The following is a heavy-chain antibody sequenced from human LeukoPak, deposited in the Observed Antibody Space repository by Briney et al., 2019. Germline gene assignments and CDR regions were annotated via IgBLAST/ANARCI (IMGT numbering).Heavy chain of an antibody. CDR3: ARDPHGGSGSDPHDASDI. Sequence: GGSLRLSCAASGFTFSYYWMHWVRQAPGKGLVWVSRIESDGSSTSYADSVKGRFTISRDSAKNTLYLQMNSLRAEDTAVYYCARDPHGGSGSDPHDASDIWGQGTMVTVSS. D-gene: IGHD1-26*01. J-gene: IGHJ3*02. V-gene: IGHV3-74*01. CDR2: IESDGSST. CDR1: GFTFSYYW.